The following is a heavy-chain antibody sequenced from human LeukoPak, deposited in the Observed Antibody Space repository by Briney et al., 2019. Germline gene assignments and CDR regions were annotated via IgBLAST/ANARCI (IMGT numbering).Heavy chain of an antibody. D-gene: IGHD1-26*01. CDR3: ASRTYRV. V-gene: IGHV4-39*01. Sequence: SETLSLTCTVSGGSISGSTYYWGWIRQPPGKGLEWIGSIYYSGATYYNPSLKSRVTVSVDTSKNQFSLKLRSVTAADTAVCYCASRTYRVWGQGTLVTVSS. CDR2: IYYSGAT. J-gene: IGHJ4*02. CDR1: GGSISGSTYY.